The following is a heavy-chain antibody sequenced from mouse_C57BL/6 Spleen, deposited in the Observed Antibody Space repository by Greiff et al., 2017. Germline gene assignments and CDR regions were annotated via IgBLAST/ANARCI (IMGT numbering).Heavy chain of an antibody. CDR1: GYTFTSYG. Sequence: QVQLQQSGAELARPGASVKLSCKASGYTFTSYGISWVRQRTGQGLEWIGEIYPRSGNTYYNETFKGKATLTADKSSSTAYMELRSLTSEDSAVYFCAREGGDGRSAMDYWGQGTSVTVSS. CDR2: IYPRSGNT. D-gene: IGHD3-3*01. CDR3: AREGGDGRSAMDY. J-gene: IGHJ4*01. V-gene: IGHV1-81*01.